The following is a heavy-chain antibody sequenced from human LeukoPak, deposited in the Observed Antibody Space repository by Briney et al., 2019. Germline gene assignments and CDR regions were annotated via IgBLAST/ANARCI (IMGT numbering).Heavy chain of an antibody. CDR1: GYSIGRDYY. CDR2: IFHTGRT. D-gene: IGHD2-15*01. Sequence: SETLSLTCKVSGYSIGRDYYWAWLRQPPGKGLEWIGSIFHTGRTVYNPSYESRLTISMDTSKNQFSLRLNSVTAADTAVYYCATVGYNNCSMDVWGQGTTVTVSS. V-gene: IGHV4-38-2*02. J-gene: IGHJ6*02. CDR3: ATVGYNNCSMDV.